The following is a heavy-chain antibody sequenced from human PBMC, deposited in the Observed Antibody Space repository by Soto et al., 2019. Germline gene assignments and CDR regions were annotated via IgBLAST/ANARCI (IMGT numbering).Heavy chain of an antibody. Sequence: GASVKVSCKTSGYAFTGYFIHWLRQARGLGLEWMGWMNPTNGDTKYAQKFQGWVTMTRDTSITTAYLDLSTLTSDDTAVHYCARSPGNWNGAVTWFDPWGQGTLVTVSS. CDR3: ARSPGNWNGAVTWFDP. V-gene: IGHV1-2*04. J-gene: IGHJ5*02. D-gene: IGHD1-1*01. CDR1: GYAFTGYF. CDR2: MNPTNGDT.